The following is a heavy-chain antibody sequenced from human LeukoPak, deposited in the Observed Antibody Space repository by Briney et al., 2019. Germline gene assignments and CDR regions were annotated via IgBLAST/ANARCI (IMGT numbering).Heavy chain of an antibody. V-gene: IGHV1-18*04. CDR3: ARDKQFITIFGAADY. J-gene: IGHJ4*02. D-gene: IGHD3-3*01. Sequence: ASVKVSCKASGYTFTSYYMHWVRQAPGQGLEWMGWISAYNGNTNYAQKLQGRVTMATDTSTSTAYMELRSLRSDDTAAYYCARDKQFITIFGAADYWGQGTLVTVSS. CDR2: ISAYNGNT. CDR1: GYTFTSYY.